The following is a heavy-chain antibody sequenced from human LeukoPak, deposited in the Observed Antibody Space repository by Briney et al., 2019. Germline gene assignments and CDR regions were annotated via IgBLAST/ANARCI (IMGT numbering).Heavy chain of an antibody. V-gene: IGHV4-59*08. J-gene: IGHJ5*02. CDR3: ARNFGGNYEMENRFDP. Sequence: SETLSLTCTVSGVSIRSHYWSWIRQVPGKGLEWIGYIYYRGSSSYNPSLMRRVTISVDTSKNQFSLKVRSVTAADTAVYYCARNFGGNYEMENRFDPWGQGTLVTVSS. CDR1: GVSIRSHY. CDR2: IYYRGSS. D-gene: IGHD4-23*01.